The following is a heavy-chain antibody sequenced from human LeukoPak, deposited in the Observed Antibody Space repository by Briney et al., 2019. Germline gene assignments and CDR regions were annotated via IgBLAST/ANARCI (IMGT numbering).Heavy chain of an antibody. CDR1: GGSISSYY. J-gene: IGHJ3*02. V-gene: IGHV4-59*01. D-gene: IGHD5-24*01. Sequence: SETLSLTCTVSGGSISSYYWSWIRQPPGKGLEWIGYIYYSGSTNYNPSLKSRVTISVDTSKNQFSLKLSSVTAADTAVYYCERMGRGTAFDIWGQGTMVTVSS. CDR2: IYYSGST. CDR3: ERMGRGTAFDI.